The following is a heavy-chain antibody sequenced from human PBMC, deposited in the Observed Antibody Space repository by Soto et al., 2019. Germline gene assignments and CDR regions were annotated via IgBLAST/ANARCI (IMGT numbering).Heavy chain of an antibody. V-gene: IGHV3-23*01. D-gene: IGHD3-16*01. CDR3: AKPPSSGPGGWFDP. Sequence: EVQLLESGGGLVQPGGSLRLSCVASGFTFNNYAMTWVRQAPGKGLEWVSGISFSTTSTYYADSVKGRFTISRDNSKNSLYLQMNSLRAEDTAFYYCAKPPSSGPGGWFDPWGQGTLVTVSS. CDR1: GFTFNNYA. J-gene: IGHJ5*02. CDR2: ISFSTTST.